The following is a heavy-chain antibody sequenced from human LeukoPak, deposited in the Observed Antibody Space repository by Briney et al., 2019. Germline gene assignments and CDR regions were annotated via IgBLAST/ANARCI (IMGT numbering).Heavy chain of an antibody. CDR3: ASAAGAFDM. Sequence: PGGSLRLSCAASGFAFSSYGTHWIRQAPGKGLEWVAVIWSDSSHKYYLDSMKGRCTISRDNSKNMVYLQMNSLRVEDTAVYYCASAAGAFDMWGQGTLVTVSS. CDR1: GFAFSSYG. V-gene: IGHV3-33*01. J-gene: IGHJ3*02. D-gene: IGHD6-13*01. CDR2: IWSDSSHK.